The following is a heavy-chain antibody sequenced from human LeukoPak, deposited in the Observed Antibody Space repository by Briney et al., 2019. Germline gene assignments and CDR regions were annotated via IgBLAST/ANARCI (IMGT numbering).Heavy chain of an antibody. D-gene: IGHD3-16*01. CDR2: IKHSGST. CDR1: GGSFSDYS. V-gene: IGHV4-34*01. CDR3: SRHGVVTWFDP. Sequence: SETLSLTCAVYGGSFSDYSWSWLRQTPEKGLEWIGEIKHSGSTNYNPSLKSRVIMSVDTSKNQFSVKLRSVTAADTAVYYCSRHGVVTWFDPWGQGTLVTVSS. J-gene: IGHJ5*02.